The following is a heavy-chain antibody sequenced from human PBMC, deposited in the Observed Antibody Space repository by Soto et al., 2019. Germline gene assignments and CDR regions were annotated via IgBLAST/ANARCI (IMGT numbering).Heavy chain of an antibody. CDR2: IYPGDSDT. J-gene: IGHJ5*02. V-gene: IGHV5-51*01. D-gene: IGHD2-2*03. Sequence: ESLTISLKGSGYSFGMFWIGLVRQTSGKGLEYMGIIYPGDSDTKYNPSFQGQVTMSVDKSINTAYLQWRSLKASDTAIYYCVRHAFTMDRGPFDPWGQGTQVTVSS. CDR1: GYSFGMFW. CDR3: VRHAFTMDRGPFDP.